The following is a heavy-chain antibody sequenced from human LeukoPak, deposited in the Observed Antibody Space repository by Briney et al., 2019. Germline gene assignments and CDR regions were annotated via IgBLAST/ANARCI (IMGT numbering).Heavy chain of an antibody. CDR1: RFTFRNYG. CDR3: ARTGIAARPTVWFDP. D-gene: IGHD6-6*01. V-gene: IGHV3-33*01. J-gene: IGHJ5*02. Sequence: GGSLILSCAASRFTFRNYGMHWVRQAPGKGLEWVATIWYDGSNQYYADSVKGRFTISRDNAKNTLYLQMNSLRAEDTAVYYCARTGIAARPTVWFDPWGQGTLVTVSS. CDR2: IWYDGSNQ.